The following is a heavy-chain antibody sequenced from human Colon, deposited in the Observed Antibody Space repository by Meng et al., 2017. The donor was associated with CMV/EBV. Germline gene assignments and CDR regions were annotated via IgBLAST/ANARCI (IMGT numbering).Heavy chain of an antibody. CDR3: ARVVSGDFDY. J-gene: IGHJ4*02. V-gene: IGHV3-64*01. D-gene: IGHD3-10*01. CDR1: GFTFNTYP. CDR2: ISANGDNT. Sequence: VQLLESGGGLVQLGGSLRLSCVASGFTFNTYPMHWVRQAPGKGLEHVSGISANGDNTPYASSVKDRFIVSRDNLKNTLYLQMGSLRPDDTGVYYCARVVSGDFDYWGQGTLVTVSS.